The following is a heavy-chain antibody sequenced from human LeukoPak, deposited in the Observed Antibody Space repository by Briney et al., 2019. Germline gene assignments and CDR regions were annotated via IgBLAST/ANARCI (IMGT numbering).Heavy chain of an antibody. CDR3: AKDFAPYGSGSYYILNTPFDY. Sequence: PGGSLRLSCAASGFTFTSYGMSWVRQAPGKGLEWVSTISGSGGSTYYADSVKGRFTISRDNSKNTLYLQMNSLRAEDTAVYYCAKDFAPYGSGSYYILNTPFDYWGQGTLVTVSS. D-gene: IGHD3-10*01. J-gene: IGHJ4*02. CDR1: GFTFTSYG. V-gene: IGHV3-23*01. CDR2: ISGSGGST.